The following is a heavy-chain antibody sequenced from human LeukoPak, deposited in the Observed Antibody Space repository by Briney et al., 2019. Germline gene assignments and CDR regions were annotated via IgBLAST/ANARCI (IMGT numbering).Heavy chain of an antibody. CDR3: ARDCYYDSSGYYQKYDY. V-gene: IGHV3-48*04. CDR1: GFTFSSYS. CDR2: ISSSSSTI. Sequence: PGGSLRLSCAASGFTFSSYSMNWVRQAPGKGLEWVSYISSSSSTIYYADSVKGRFTISRDNAKNSLYLQMNSLRAEDTAVYYCARDCYYDSSGYYQKYDYWGQGTLVTVSS. D-gene: IGHD3-22*01. J-gene: IGHJ4*02.